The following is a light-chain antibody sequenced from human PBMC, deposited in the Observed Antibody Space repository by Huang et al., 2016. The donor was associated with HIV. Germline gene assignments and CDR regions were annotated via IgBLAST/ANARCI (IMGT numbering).Light chain of an antibody. Sequence: EIVMTQSPATLSVSPGERATLSCRASQSVSSNLGWYQQKPGQAPRLLIYGASTRATGIPARCSGSGSGTEFTLTISSLQSEDFAVYYCQQYTNWPRTFGQGTRLEIK. CDR1: QSVSSN. V-gene: IGKV3D-15*01. CDR3: QQYTNWPRT. CDR2: GAS. J-gene: IGKJ5*01.